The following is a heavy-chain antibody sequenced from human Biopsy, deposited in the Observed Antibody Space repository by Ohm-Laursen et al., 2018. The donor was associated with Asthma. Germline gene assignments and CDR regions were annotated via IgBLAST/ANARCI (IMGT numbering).Heavy chain of an antibody. V-gene: IGHV3-23*01. D-gene: IGHD3-22*01. CDR2: ILGNGVTT. CDR1: GFPFSTYA. J-gene: IGHJ3*01. Sequence: GSLRLSCTASGFPFSTYAMSWARQAPGKGLEWVSSILGNGVTTYYVDSVKGRFTISRDNSKNTVDLQMRSLRAEDTAIYYCVKDTDEIRGYYTFEFWGQGTMVTVSS. CDR3: VKDTDEIRGYYTFEF.